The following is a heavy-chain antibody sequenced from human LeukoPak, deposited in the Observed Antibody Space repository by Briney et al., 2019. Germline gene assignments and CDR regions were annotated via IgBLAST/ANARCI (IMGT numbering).Heavy chain of an antibody. CDR3: ARGVTMVRGVIHRFDY. CDR2: ISTSGST. Sequence: SETLSLTCAVSGGSISSFYWNWIRQPAGKGLEWIGRISTSGSTNYNPSLKSRATMSVDTSKNQFSLKLSSVTAADTAVYYCARGVTMVRGVIHRFDYWGQGTLVTVSS. V-gene: IGHV4-4*07. CDR1: GGSISSFY. D-gene: IGHD3-10*01. J-gene: IGHJ4*02.